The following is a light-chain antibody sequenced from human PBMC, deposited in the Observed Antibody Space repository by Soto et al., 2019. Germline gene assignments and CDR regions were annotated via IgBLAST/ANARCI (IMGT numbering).Light chain of an antibody. CDR1: SSDVGAYNY. CDR3: SSYTTSRNVV. J-gene: IGLJ2*01. CDR2: DVS. V-gene: IGLV2-14*03. Sequence: QSALTQPASVSGSPGQSITISCTGTSSDVGAYNYVSWYQQHPGKVPKVMIFDVSSRPSGVSNRFSGSKSGKTASLTISGLQTEDEADYYCSSYTTSRNVVFGGGTKLTVL.